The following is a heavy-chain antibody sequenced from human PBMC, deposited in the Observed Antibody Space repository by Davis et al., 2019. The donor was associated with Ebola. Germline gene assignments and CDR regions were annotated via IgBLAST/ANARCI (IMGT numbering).Heavy chain of an antibody. CDR1: GGSISRGGSY. V-gene: IGHV4-31*03. CDR2: IYYSAST. CDR3: ARDLRYDSSGYDYYFYMDV. J-gene: IGHJ6*03. Sequence: PSETLSLTCTVSGGSISRGGSYWTWIRQHPGKGLEWLGYIYYSASTYYKPSLKSRVTISLDTSKNKFSLNLYSVTAADTAVYYCARDLRYDSSGYDYYFYMDVWGKGTTVTVSS. D-gene: IGHD3-22*01.